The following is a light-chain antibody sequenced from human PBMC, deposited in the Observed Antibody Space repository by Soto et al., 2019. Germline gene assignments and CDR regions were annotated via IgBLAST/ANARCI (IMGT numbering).Light chain of an antibody. CDR1: QSIGDY. Sequence: IVLTQSPATMSLSPGEGATLSCRASQSIGDYVAWFQQKPGQAPRLLIYDGSNRAVGIPARFSGSASGTDSTLTISSLEPEDFAVYYCHQNYDLPWTFGQGTKLEMK. V-gene: IGKV3-11*01. CDR3: HQNYDLPWT. J-gene: IGKJ2*02. CDR2: DGS.